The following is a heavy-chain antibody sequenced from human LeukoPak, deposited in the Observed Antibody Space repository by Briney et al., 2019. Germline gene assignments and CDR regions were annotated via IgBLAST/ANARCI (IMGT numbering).Heavy chain of an antibody. CDR1: GDSLSTYY. J-gene: IGHJ4*02. CDR3: ARVSLGYRYGNFDS. D-gene: IGHD5-18*01. Sequence: SDTLSLTCTLSGDSLSTYYWSWIRQPPGKGLEWIGYIYSTGSTDYSPSLKSRITVSIDTSKNQFSLNLSSVTAADTAVYYCARVSLGYRYGNFDSWGQGTLVSVSS. V-gene: IGHV4-59*07. CDR2: IYSTGST.